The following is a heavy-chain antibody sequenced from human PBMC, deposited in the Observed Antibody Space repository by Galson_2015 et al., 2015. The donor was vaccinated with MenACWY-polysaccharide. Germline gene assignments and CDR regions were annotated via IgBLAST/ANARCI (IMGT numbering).Heavy chain of an antibody. CDR2: IIPIRGIA. CDR1: GGTFSNYA. Sequence: VQVSCKASGGTFSNYAINWRRQAPGQGPEWMGRIIPIRGIANYAQKFQGRVTITADKSTSAAYMELSSLRSEDTAVYYCARPPLIGSYWGGAFDIWGQGTMVTVSS. CDR3: ARPPLIGSYWGGAFDI. V-gene: IGHV1-69*10. J-gene: IGHJ3*02. D-gene: IGHD1-26*01.